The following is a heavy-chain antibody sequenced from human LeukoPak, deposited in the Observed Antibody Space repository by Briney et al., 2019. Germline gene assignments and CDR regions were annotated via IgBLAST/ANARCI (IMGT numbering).Heavy chain of an antibody. CDR1: GVYISSSY. CDR3: ARHANAYSSSWFDY. V-gene: IGHV4-59*08. D-gene: IGHD6-13*01. CDR2: FYYSGST. Sequence: SETLPLTCTVSGVYISSSYWSWIRQPPGKGLEWIAYFYYSGSTNYNPSLQSRVTISVDTSRNQFSLNLSSVTAADTAVYYCARHANAYSSSWFDYWGQGTLVTVSS. J-gene: IGHJ4*02.